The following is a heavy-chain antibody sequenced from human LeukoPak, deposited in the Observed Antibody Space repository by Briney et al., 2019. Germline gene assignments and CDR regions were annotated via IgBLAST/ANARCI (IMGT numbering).Heavy chain of an antibody. CDR2: IKSKTDGGTT. D-gene: IGHD3-22*01. V-gene: IGHV3-15*01. Sequence: GGSLRLSCAASGFTFSNAWMSWVRQAPGKGLEWVGRIKSKTDGGTTDYAAPVKGRFTISRDDSKNTLYLQMNSLKTEDTAVYYCTTEEGTAYYYDSSGYPNWFDPWGQGTLVTVSS. CDR3: TTEEGTAYYYDSSGYPNWFDP. CDR1: GFTFSNAW. J-gene: IGHJ5*02.